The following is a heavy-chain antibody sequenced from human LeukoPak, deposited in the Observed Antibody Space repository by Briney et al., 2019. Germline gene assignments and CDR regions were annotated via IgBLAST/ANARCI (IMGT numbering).Heavy chain of an antibody. J-gene: IGHJ5*02. V-gene: IGHV3-9*01. CDR2: ISWNSGSI. CDR3: ARDLDAEGGTYNWFDP. CDR1: GFTFDDYA. Sequence: GGSLRLSCAASGFTFDDYAMHWVRQAPGKGLEWVSGISWNSGSIGYADSVKGRFTISRDNAKNSLYLQMNSLRAEDTAVYYCARDLDAEGGTYNWFDPWGQGTLVTVSS. D-gene: IGHD3-16*01.